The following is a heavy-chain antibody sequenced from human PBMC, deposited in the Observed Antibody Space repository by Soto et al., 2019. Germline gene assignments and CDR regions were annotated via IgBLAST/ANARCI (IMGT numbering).Heavy chain of an antibody. J-gene: IGHJ3*02. D-gene: IGHD2-2*01. V-gene: IGHV1-45*02. CDR2: ITPFNGNT. Sequence: ASVKVSCKASGYTFTYRYLHWVRQAPGQALEWMGWITPFNGNTNYAQKFQDRVTITRDRSMSTAYMELSSLRSEDTAMYYCARSGEVVPAATPIDAFDIWGQGTMVTV. CDR3: ARSGEVVPAATPIDAFDI. CDR1: GYTFTYRY.